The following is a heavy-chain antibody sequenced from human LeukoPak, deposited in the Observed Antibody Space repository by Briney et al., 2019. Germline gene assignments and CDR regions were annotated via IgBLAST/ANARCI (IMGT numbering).Heavy chain of an antibody. CDR3: AREVAKTSFDY. CDR1: GNTFTNCY. V-gene: IGHV1-46*01. D-gene: IGHD5-12*01. CDR2: INPADGGS. J-gene: IGHJ4*02. Sequence: ASVKVSCKASGNTFTNCYVHWVRQAPGQGLEWVGIINPADGGSAYAQHFQDRLTMTTDTSTSTVYMSLSSLTSEDTAVYYCAREVAKTSFDYWGQGTLVTVSS.